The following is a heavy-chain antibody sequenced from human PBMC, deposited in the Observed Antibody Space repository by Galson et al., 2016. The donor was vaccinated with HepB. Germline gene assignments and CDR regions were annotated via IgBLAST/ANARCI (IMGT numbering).Heavy chain of an antibody. CDR1: GYTFTNYF. J-gene: IGHJ4*02. D-gene: IGHD3-3*01. V-gene: IGHV1-46*01. CDR3: ARLGGGGYDFWTGYLDY. CDR2: INPSGGST. Sequence: SVKVSCKASGYTFTNYFIHWVRQAPGQGLEWVGIINPSGGSTSYADKFQGRVTMTRDTSTITLYMELSSLRAEDTAVYYCARLGGGGYDFWTGYLDYWGQGTPVTVSS.